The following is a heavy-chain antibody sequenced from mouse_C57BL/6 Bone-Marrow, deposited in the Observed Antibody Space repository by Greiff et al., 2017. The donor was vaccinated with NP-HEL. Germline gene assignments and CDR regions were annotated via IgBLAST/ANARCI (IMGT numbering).Heavy chain of an antibody. D-gene: IGHD2-2*01. CDR3: ASGVTTAY. V-gene: IGHV1-59*01. CDR1: GYTFTSYW. CDR2: IDPSDSYT. Sequence: QVQLQQPGAELVRPGTSVKLSCKASGYTFTSYWMHWVKQRPGQGLEWIGVIDPSDSYTNYNQKFKGKATLTVDTSSSPAYMQLSSLTSEDSAVYYCASGVTTAYWGQGTLVTVSA. J-gene: IGHJ3*01.